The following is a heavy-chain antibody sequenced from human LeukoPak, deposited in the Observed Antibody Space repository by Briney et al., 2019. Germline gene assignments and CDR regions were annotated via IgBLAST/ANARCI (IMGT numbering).Heavy chain of an antibody. D-gene: IGHD3-22*01. CDR2: IIPIFGTA. J-gene: IGHJ4*02. Sequence: SVKVSCKASGGTFSSYAISWVRQAPGQGLEWMGRIIPIFGTASYARKFQGRVTITTDESTSTAYMELSSLRSEDTAVYYCACALYYYDSSGYFQFRDYWGQGTLVTVSS. V-gene: IGHV1-69*05. CDR3: ACALYYYDSSGYFQFRDY. CDR1: GGTFSSYA.